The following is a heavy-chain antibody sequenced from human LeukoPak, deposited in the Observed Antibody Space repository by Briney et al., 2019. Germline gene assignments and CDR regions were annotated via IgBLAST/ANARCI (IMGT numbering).Heavy chain of an antibody. V-gene: IGHV4-34*01. CDR3: AXXXXRGYDLYNWFDP. CDR2: INHSGST. Sequence: PSETLSLTCAVYGGSFSGYYWSWIRQPPGKGLEWIGEINHSGSTNYNPSLKSRVTISVDTSKNQFSLKLSSVTAADTAVYYCAXXXXRGYDLYNWFDPWGQGTLVTVSS. CDR1: GGSFSGYY. J-gene: IGHJ5*02. D-gene: IGHD5-12*01.